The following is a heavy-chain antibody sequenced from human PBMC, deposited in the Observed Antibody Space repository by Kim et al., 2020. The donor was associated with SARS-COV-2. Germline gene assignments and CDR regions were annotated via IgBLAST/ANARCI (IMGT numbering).Heavy chain of an antibody. CDR1: GDSITNPNYY. V-gene: IGHV4-39*01. CDR3: ARHRSWEGSDFDY. Sequence: SETLSLTCAVSGDSITNPNYYWGWIRQPPGKKLEWIGTIFYSGSTYYNPALKSRLTMSVDTSKNHFSVILSSVSAADTALYYCARHRSWEGSDFDYWGQGTLVTVSS. CDR2: IFYSGST. J-gene: IGHJ4*02. D-gene: IGHD1-26*01.